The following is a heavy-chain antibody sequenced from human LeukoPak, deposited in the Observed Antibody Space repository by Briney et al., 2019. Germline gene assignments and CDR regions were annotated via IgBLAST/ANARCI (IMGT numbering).Heavy chain of an antibody. CDR3: ARFYSSSWYNRLLYYYYYMDV. CDR2: IYHSGRT. Sequence: SETLSLTCTVSGYSISSGYYWGWIRQPPGKGLEWIGSIYHSGRTFYNPSLKSRVTISVDTSKNQFSLKLTSVTAADTAVYYCARFYSSSWYNRLLYYYYYMDVWGKGTTVTVSS. CDR1: GYSISSGYY. D-gene: IGHD6-13*01. J-gene: IGHJ6*03. V-gene: IGHV4-38-2*02.